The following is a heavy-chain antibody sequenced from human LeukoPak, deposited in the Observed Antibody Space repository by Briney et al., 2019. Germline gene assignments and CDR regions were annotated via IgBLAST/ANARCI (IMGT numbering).Heavy chain of an antibody. V-gene: IGHV1-69*04. CDR2: IIPILGIA. CDR1: GGTFSSYA. D-gene: IGHD4-17*01. Sequence: SVKVSCKASGGTFSSYAISWVRQAPGQGLEWMGRIIPILGIANYAQKFQGRVTITADKSTGTAYMELSSLRSEDTAVYYCAREDYGDSMFYGMDVWGQGTTVTVSS. J-gene: IGHJ6*02. CDR3: AREDYGDSMFYGMDV.